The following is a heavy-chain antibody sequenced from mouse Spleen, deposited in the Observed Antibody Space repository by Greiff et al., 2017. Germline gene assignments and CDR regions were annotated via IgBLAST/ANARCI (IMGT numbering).Heavy chain of an antibody. CDR2: INPNNGGT. J-gene: IGHJ2*01. Sequence: VQLQQSGPELVKPGASVKIPCKASGYTFTDYNMDWVKQSHGKSLEWIGDINPNNGGTIYNQKFKGKATLTVDKSSSTAYMELRSLTSEDTAVYYCARTYYGTLRCDYWGQGTTLTVSS. CDR1: GYTFTDYN. V-gene: IGHV1-18*01. CDR3: ARTYYGTLRCDY. D-gene: IGHD2-10*01.